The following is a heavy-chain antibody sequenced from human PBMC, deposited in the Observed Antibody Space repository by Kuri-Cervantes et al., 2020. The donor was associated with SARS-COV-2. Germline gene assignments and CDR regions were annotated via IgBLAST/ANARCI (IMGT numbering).Heavy chain of an antibody. CDR3: VTDRLGVHDS. Sequence: GGSLRLSCAASGFTFSSYWMSWVRQAPGKGLEWVANIKQDGSEKYYVDSVKGRFTISRDNAKNTLYLQMNSLSAEDTAVYYCVTDRLGVHDSWGQGTLVTVSS. CDR2: IKQDGSEK. J-gene: IGHJ4*02. V-gene: IGHV3-7*02. D-gene: IGHD6-6*01. CDR1: GFTFSSYW.